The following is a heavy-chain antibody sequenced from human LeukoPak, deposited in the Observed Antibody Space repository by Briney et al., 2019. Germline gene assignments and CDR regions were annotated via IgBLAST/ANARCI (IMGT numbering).Heavy chain of an antibody. CDR1: GFTFSSHG. CDR2: ISGSGDNT. V-gene: IGHV3-23*01. J-gene: IGHJ6*04. D-gene: IGHD3-10*02. Sequence: GGTLRLSCAASGFTFSSHGMSWVRQAPGKGLEWVSTISGSGDNTYYADSVKGRFTISRDNAKNSLYLQMNSLRAEDTAVYYCAELGITMIGGVWGKGTTVTISS. CDR3: AELGITMIGGV.